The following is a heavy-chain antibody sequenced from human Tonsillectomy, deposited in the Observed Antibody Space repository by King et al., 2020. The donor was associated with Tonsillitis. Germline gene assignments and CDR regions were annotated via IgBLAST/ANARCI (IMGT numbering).Heavy chain of an antibody. CDR1: GLTFSTYA. V-gene: IGHV3-30*02. CDR3: AKELINTCPFDD. D-gene: IGHD2/OR15-2a*01. J-gene: IGHJ4*02. CDR2: IRHDENIK. Sequence: VQLVESGGGVVQPGKSLRLSCAASGLTFSTYAMHWVRQAPGKGLEWVAFIRHDENIKYYADSVKGRFTISRDNLQNTLFLHMDSLRHEDTAVNYCAKELINTCPFDDWGQGNLVTVSS.